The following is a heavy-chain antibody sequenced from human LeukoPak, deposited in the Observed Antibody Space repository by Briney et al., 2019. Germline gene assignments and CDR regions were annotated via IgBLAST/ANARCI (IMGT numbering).Heavy chain of an antibody. Sequence: SETLSLTCTVSGGSISSGDYYWSWIRQPPGKGLEWIGYIYYSGSTYYNPSLKSRVTISVDTSKNQFSLKLSSVTAADTAVYYCARVYGYYYDSSGYYSPGLDVWGKGTTVTVSS. CDR1: GGSISSGDYY. CDR2: IYYSGST. D-gene: IGHD3-22*01. J-gene: IGHJ6*04. V-gene: IGHV4-30-4*08. CDR3: ARVYGYYYDSSGYYSPGLDV.